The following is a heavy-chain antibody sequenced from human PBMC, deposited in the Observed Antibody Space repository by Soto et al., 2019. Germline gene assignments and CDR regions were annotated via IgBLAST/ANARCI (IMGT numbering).Heavy chain of an antibody. CDR1: GFTFSSYA. CDR2: ISYDGSNK. V-gene: IGHV3-30-3*01. D-gene: IGHD2-15*01. Sequence: QVQLVESGGGVVQPGRSLRLSCAASGFTFSSYAMLWVRQAPGKGLEWVAVISYDGSNKYYADSVKGRFTISRDNSKNTLYLQMNSLRAEDTAVYYCASPHCSGGSCYFDYWGQGTLVTVSS. J-gene: IGHJ4*02. CDR3: ASPHCSGGSCYFDY.